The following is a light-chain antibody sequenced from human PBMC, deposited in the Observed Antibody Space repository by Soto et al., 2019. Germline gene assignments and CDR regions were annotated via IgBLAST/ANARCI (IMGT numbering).Light chain of an antibody. Sequence: QSVLTQPASVSGSPGQSITISCTGTSSDVGGYNFVSWYQQHPGKAPKLMIFEVSHRPSGVSDRFSGSKSGNTASLTISGLQAEDEADYYCSSYTSSITYVFETGTKLTVL. J-gene: IGLJ1*01. CDR1: SSDVGGYNF. V-gene: IGLV2-14*03. CDR3: SSYTSSITYV. CDR2: EVS.